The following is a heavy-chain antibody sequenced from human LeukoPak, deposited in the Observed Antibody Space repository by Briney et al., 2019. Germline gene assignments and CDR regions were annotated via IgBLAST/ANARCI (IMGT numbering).Heavy chain of an antibody. D-gene: IGHD3-10*01. Sequence: SETLSLTCTLSDGSIGIHSWSWIRQPPGKGLEWIGTIHYGGSTSYNPSLKSRVTISVDRSKNRFSPKLTSVTAADTAVYYGASESRVRGILYFFDYWGRGTLVTVSS. CDR2: IHYGGST. V-gene: IGHV4-59*11. CDR3: ASESRVRGILYFFDY. CDR1: DGSIGIHS. J-gene: IGHJ4*02.